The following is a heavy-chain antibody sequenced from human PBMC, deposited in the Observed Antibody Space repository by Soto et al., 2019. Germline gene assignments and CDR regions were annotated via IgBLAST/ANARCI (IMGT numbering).Heavy chain of an antibody. D-gene: IGHD6-19*01. CDR3: ARDPREVAGPLFDP. CDR1: GYSIRSGYY. Sequence: PSETLSLTCRVSGYSIRSGYYWGWIRQTPGKGLEWIGSLYRSGRTYYNPSLKSRVTISTDTSKNQISLKLSSVTAADPALSYCARDPREVAGPLFDPRGQGTLVTVSS. V-gene: IGHV4-38-2*02. J-gene: IGHJ5*02. CDR2: LYRSGRT.